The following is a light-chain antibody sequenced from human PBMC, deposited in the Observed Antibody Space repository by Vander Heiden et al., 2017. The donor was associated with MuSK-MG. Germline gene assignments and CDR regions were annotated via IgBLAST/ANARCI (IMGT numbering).Light chain of an antibody. CDR2: EVS. CDR3: CSYAGSNNYV. J-gene: IGLJ1*01. CDR1: SSDVGCYNY. V-gene: IGLV2-8*01. Sequence: QSALTQPPSASGSHGQSVTISCTGTSSDVGCYNYVSWYQQHPGNAPKLMFYEVSKRPSGVPDRFSVSKSGNPASLTVSGLQAGDEADYYCCSYAGSNNYVFGTGTKVTVL.